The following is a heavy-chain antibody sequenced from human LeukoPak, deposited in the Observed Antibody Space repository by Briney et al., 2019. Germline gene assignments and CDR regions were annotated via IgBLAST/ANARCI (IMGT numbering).Heavy chain of an antibody. CDR1: GGTVNNYD. Sequence: GASVKVSCKASGGTVNNYDISWVRQAPGQGLEWMGGIIPIFGTANYAQKFQGRVTITADTSTSTAYMELSSLRSEDTAVYYCARGVVVAATEGFDYWGQGTLVTVSS. CDR2: IIPIFGTA. CDR3: ARGVVVAATEGFDY. V-gene: IGHV1-69*06. D-gene: IGHD2-15*01. J-gene: IGHJ4*02.